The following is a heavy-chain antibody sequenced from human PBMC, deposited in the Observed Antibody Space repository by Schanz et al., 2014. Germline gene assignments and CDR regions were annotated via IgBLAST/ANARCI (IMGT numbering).Heavy chain of an antibody. Sequence: EVQLLESGGGLVQPGGSLRLSCAASGFTFSSYAMSWVRQAPGKGLEWVSAISGRDGSTYYADSVRGRFTISRDNSKNTLYLQMNSLRAEDTAVYYCARPPHDSSGYYPFDYWGQGTLVTDSS. J-gene: IGHJ4*02. CDR3: ARPPHDSSGYYPFDY. D-gene: IGHD3-22*01. CDR2: ISGRDGST. V-gene: IGHV3-23*01. CDR1: GFTFSSYA.